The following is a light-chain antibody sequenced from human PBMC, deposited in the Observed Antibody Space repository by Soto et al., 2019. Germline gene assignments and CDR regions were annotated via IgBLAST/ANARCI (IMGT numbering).Light chain of an antibody. CDR2: DGS. Sequence: QSALTQPASVSGSPGQSITISCTGTSGDVDAFDYVSWYQQHPGKAPKLMIFDGSERPSGVSDRFSGSKSGTTASLTISPLQAQDRADYFSTSFPRSSTQVLGTGT. V-gene: IGLV2-14*01. CDR3: TSFPRSSTQV. CDR1: SGDVDAFDY. J-gene: IGLJ1*01.